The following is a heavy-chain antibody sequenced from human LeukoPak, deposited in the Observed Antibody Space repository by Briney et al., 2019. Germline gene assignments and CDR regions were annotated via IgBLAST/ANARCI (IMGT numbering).Heavy chain of an antibody. CDR1: GFTFSSYG. CDR3: AKDFLAMVRGVIMGEFDY. J-gene: IGHJ4*02. Sequence: GSLRLSCAASGFTFSSYGMHWVRQAPGKGLEWVAFIRYDGSNKYYADSVKGRFTISRDNSKNTLYLQMNSLRAEDTAVYYCAKDFLAMVRGVIMGEFDYWGQGTLVTVSS. V-gene: IGHV3-30*02. D-gene: IGHD3-10*01. CDR2: IRYDGSNK.